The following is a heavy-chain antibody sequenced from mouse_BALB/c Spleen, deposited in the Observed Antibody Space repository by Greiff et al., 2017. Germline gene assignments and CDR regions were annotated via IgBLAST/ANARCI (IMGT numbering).Heavy chain of an antibody. Sequence: QVQLQQPGAELVKPGASVKLSCKASGYTFTSYWMHWVKQRPGQGLEWIGEINPSNGRTNYNEKFKSKATLTVDKSSSTAYMQLSSLTSEDSAVYYCARGIYYYGSSGYFDYWGQGTTRTVSS. CDR2: INPSNGRT. V-gene: IGHV1S81*02. D-gene: IGHD1-1*01. J-gene: IGHJ2*01. CDR3: ARGIYYYGSSGYFDY. CDR1: GYTFTSYW.